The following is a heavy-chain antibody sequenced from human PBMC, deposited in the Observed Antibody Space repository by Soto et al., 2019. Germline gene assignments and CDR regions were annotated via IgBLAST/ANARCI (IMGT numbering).Heavy chain of an antibody. J-gene: IGHJ4*02. CDR3: ATSYGSGSRPFDS. Sequence: PVKVACKASGYTFTSYGISSVRQAPGQGLEWMGRIIPMVGMSNYAQKFQGRVTIIADRSTNTPYMQLSSLRSEDTALYYCATSYGSGSRPFDSWGQGTPVTVS. CDR1: GYTFTSYG. V-gene: IGHV1-69*04. D-gene: IGHD3-10*01. CDR2: IIPMVGMS.